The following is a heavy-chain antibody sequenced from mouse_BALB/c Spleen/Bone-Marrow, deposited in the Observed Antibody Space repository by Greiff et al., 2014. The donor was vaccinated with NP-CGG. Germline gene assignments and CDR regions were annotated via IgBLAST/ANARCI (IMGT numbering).Heavy chain of an antibody. D-gene: IGHD1-1*01. CDR2: ISSGGST. J-gene: IGHJ2*01. CDR3: ARVGITTVDY. V-gene: IGHV5-6-5*01. CDR1: GFTFSSYA. Sequence: EVMLVESGGGLVKPGGSLKLSCAASGFTFSSYAMSWVRQTPEKRLEWVASISSGGSTYYPDSVKGRFTISRDNARNILYLQMSSLRSEDTAMYYCARVGITTVDYWGQGTTRTVSS.